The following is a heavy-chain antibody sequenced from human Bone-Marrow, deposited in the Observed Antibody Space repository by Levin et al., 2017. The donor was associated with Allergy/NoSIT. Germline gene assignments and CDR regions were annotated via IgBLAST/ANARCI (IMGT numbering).Heavy chain of an antibody. V-gene: IGHV1-8*01. CDR1: GYSFSRYD. CDR3: ARGLLLYPHAFDI. CDR2: LNPNSGNT. D-gene: IGHD2-2*02. Sequence: GESLKISCKATGYSFSRYDINWVRQATGQGPEWMGWLNPNSGNTVLAQKFQGRVTLTRNTSISTAYLELSSLRDDDTALYYCARGLLLYPHAFDIWDQGTVVTVSS. J-gene: IGHJ3*02.